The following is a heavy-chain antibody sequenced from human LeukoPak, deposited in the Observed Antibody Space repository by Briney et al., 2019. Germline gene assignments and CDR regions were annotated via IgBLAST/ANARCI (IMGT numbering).Heavy chain of an antibody. CDR3: ARAGDGYNPNFDY. CDR2: INPNSGGT. D-gene: IGHD5-24*01. V-gene: IGHV1-2*02. Sequence: ASVKVSCKASGYTFTGYYMHWVRQAPGQGLEWMGWINPNSGGTNYAQKFQGRVTMTRDTSISTAHMELSRPRSDDTAVYYCARAGDGYNPNFDYWGQGTLVTVSS. J-gene: IGHJ4*02. CDR1: GYTFTGYY.